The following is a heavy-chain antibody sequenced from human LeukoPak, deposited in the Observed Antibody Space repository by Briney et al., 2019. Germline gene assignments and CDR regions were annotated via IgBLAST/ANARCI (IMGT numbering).Heavy chain of an antibody. Sequence: PSGTLSLTCTVSGGSISSYYWSWIRQPPGKGLEWIGYIYYSGSTNYNPSLKGRVTISVDTSKNQFSLKLSSVTAADTAVYYCARGDDYGGNRFDYWGQGTLVTVSS. CDR3: ARGDDYGGNRFDY. V-gene: IGHV4-59*01. CDR1: GGSISSYY. D-gene: IGHD4-23*01. J-gene: IGHJ4*02. CDR2: IYYSGST.